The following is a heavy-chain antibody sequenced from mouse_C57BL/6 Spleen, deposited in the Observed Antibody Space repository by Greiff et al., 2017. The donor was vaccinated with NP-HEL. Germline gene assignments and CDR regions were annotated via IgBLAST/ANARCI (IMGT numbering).Heavy chain of an antibody. CDR2: ISDGGSYT. CDR1: GFTFSSYA. V-gene: IGHV5-4*01. Sequence: DVQLVESGGGLVKPGGSLKLSCAASGFTFSSYAMSWVRQTPEKRLEWVATISDGGSYTYYPDNVKGRFTISRDNAKNNLYLQMSHLKSEDTAMYYCARDRGGNYWFAYWGQGTLVTVSA. D-gene: IGHD2-1*01. CDR3: ARDRGGNYWFAY. J-gene: IGHJ3*01.